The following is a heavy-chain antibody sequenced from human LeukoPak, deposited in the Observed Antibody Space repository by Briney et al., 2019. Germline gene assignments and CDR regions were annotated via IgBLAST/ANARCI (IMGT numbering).Heavy chain of an antibody. D-gene: IGHD6-13*01. Sequence: GGSLRLSCAASGFTFSSYAMSWVRQAPGKGLEWVSAISGSGGSTYYADSVKGRFTISRDNSKNTLYLQMNSLRVEDTAVYYCAKGSSISWYARSFGYWGQGTLVTVSS. CDR3: AKGSSISWYARSFGY. V-gene: IGHV3-23*01. J-gene: IGHJ4*02. CDR2: ISGSGGST. CDR1: GFTFSSYA.